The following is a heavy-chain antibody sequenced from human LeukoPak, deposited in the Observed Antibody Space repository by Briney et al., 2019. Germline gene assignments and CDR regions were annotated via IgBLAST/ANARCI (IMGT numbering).Heavy chain of an antibody. CDR3: ARGGAFHAFDI. J-gene: IGHJ3*02. CDR2: VNNDGTGT. CDR1: GFTFGSYW. Sequence: GRSLRLSCAASGFTFGSYWMYWVRQGPEKGLECISRVNNDGTGTIYADSVKGRFTISRDNAKNTVFLQLNSLRTEDTAVYYCARGGAFHAFDIWGQGTMVTVSS. V-gene: IGHV3-74*01.